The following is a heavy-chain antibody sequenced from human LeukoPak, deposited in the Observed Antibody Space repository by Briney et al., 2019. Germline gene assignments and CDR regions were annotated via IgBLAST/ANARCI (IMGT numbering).Heavy chain of an antibody. CDR3: ARGPHTRYCSGGSCYYYYYGMDV. Sequence: ASVNVSCKASGYTFTSYGISWVRQAPGQGLEWMGWISAYNGNTNYAQKLQGRVTMTTDTSTSTAYMELRSLRSDDTAVYYCARGPHTRYCSGGSCYYYYYGMDVWGQGTTVTVSS. D-gene: IGHD2-15*01. CDR1: GYTFTSYG. CDR2: ISAYNGNT. V-gene: IGHV1-18*01. J-gene: IGHJ6*02.